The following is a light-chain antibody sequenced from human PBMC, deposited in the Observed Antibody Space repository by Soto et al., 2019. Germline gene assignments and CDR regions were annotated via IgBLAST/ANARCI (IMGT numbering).Light chain of an antibody. Sequence: QSVLTQPPSASGTPGQRVTISCSGSSSNIGSNYVYWYQQLPGTAPKLLIYRNNQRPSGVPARFSGSKSATSASLAISGLRSEDEADYYCAAWDDSLSGVVFGGGTKVTVL. CDR2: RNN. V-gene: IGLV1-47*01. J-gene: IGLJ2*01. CDR3: AAWDDSLSGVV. CDR1: SSNIGSNY.